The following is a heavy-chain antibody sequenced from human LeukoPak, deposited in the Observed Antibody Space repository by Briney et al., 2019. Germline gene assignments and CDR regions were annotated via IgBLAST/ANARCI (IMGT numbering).Heavy chain of an antibody. Sequence: GGSPRLSCAASGFTFSSYSMNWVRQAPGKGLEWVSSISSSSSYIYYADSVKGRFTIPRDNAKNSLYLQMNSLRAEDTAVYYCARGHSSGWYDPGHWGQGTLVTVSS. CDR3: ARGHSSGWYDPGH. J-gene: IGHJ4*02. D-gene: IGHD6-19*01. CDR1: GFTFSSYS. CDR2: ISSSSSYI. V-gene: IGHV3-21*01.